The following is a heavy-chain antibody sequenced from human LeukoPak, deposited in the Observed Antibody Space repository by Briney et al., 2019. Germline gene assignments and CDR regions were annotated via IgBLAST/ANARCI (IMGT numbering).Heavy chain of an antibody. Sequence: PGGSLRLSCAASGFTFSSYAMSWVRQAPGKGLEWGSAIRGSGGRTYYAASVKGRFTISRDNSKNTLYLQMSSLRVEDTALYYCATLRPSTITDPWGQGTLVTVSS. CDR3: ATLRPSTITDP. D-gene: IGHD1-20*01. CDR2: IRGSGGRT. J-gene: IGHJ5*02. V-gene: IGHV3-23*01. CDR1: GFTFSSYA.